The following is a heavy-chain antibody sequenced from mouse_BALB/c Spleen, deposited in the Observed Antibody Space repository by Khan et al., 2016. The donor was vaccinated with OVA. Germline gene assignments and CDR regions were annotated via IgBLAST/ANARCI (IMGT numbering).Heavy chain of an antibody. CDR1: GYSITSDYA. J-gene: IGHJ2*01. CDR3: ARSVTITTVVATDFDY. Sequence: EVQLQESGPGLVKPSQSLSLTCTVTGYSITSDYAWNWIRQFAGNKLEWMGYISYSGRTSYNPSLKSRISITRDTSKNQFFLQLNSVTTEDTATYYGARSVTITTVVATDFDYWGQGTTLTVSS. CDR2: ISYSGRT. D-gene: IGHD1-1*01. V-gene: IGHV3-2*02.